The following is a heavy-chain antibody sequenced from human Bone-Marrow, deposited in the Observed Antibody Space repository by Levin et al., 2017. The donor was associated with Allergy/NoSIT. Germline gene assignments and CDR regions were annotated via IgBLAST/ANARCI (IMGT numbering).Heavy chain of an antibody. J-gene: IGHJ4*02. V-gene: IGHV3-30*18. D-gene: IGHD6-19*01. CDR3: AKDRGSGWSDY. CDR1: GFTFSSYG. Sequence: GESLKISCAASGFTFSSYGMHWVRQAPGKGLEWVAIISYDGTNKYYADSVKGRFTISRDNSKNTLYLQMNSLRPEDTAVYYCAKDRGSGWSDYWGQGTLVTVSS. CDR2: ISYDGTNK.